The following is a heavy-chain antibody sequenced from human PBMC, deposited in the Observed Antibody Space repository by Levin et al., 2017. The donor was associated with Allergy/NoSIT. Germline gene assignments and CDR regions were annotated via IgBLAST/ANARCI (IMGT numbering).Heavy chain of an antibody. Sequence: GGSLRLSCAASGFTFSSYWMNWVRQAPGKGLEWVANIRQDGNKKYYGDSVKGRFTISRDNAENSLYLQMNDLRAEDTAVYYCARDAFPSYDYYMDVWGKGTAVTVSS. CDR3: ARDAFPSYDYYMDV. CDR1: GFTFSSYW. V-gene: IGHV3-7*03. J-gene: IGHJ6*03. D-gene: IGHD3-3*02. CDR2: IRQDGNKK.